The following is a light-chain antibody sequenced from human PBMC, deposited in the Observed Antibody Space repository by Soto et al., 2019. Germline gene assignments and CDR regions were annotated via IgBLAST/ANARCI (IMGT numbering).Light chain of an antibody. CDR1: QSISSW. J-gene: IGKJ1*01. CDR2: DAS. Sequence: DIQMTQTPSTLSASVGDRVTITCRASQSISSWLAWYQQKPGKAPKLLIYDASSLESGVPSRFSGSGSGTEFTLTISSLKPDDFATYYCQEYQSYSRRFGQGTKVDI. CDR3: QEYQSYSRR. V-gene: IGKV1-5*01.